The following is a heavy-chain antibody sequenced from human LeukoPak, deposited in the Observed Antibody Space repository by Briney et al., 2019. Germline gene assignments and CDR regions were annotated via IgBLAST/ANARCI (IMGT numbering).Heavy chain of an antibody. D-gene: IGHD5-18*01. Sequence: PSETLSLTCAVYGGSFSGYYWSWIRQPPGKGLEWIGEINHSGSTNYNPSLKSRVTISVDTSKNQFSLKLSSVTAADTAVYYCARGRPKFLQLWFSYWGQGTLVTVSS. CDR1: GGSFSGYY. J-gene: IGHJ4*02. CDR2: INHSGST. CDR3: ARGRPKFLQLWFSY. V-gene: IGHV4-34*01.